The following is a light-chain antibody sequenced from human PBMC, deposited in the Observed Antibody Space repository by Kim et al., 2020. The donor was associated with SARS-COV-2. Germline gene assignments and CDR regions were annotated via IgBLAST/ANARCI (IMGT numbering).Light chain of an antibody. CDR2: AAS. CDR3: LQDYDYPLT. Sequence: ASVGDRVTITCRASQGIRNDLGWYQQKPGEAPKLLIYAASSLQSEVPSRFSGSGSGTDFTLTISSLQPEDFATYYCLQDYDYPLTFGGGTKVDIK. J-gene: IGKJ4*01. V-gene: IGKV1-6*01. CDR1: QGIRND.